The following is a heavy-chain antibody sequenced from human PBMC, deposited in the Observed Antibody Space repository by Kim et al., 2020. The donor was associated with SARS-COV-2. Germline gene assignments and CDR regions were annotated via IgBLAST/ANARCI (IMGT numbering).Heavy chain of an antibody. Sequence: DPVHGRFTIDRDNSKNTLYLQMNSLRAGDTAVYYCAKMRDSSGWYLPYDYWGQGTLVTVSS. CDR3: AKMRDSSGWYLPYDY. V-gene: IGHV3-23*01. D-gene: IGHD6-19*01. J-gene: IGHJ4*02.